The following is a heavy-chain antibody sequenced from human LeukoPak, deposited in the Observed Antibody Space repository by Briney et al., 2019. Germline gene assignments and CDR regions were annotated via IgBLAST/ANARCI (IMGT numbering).Heavy chain of an antibody. CDR3: AKEYSSSWYPGMDV. CDR2: ISYDGSNK. Sequence: GRSLRLSCAASAFTLSSYGMHCVRQAPGKGLEWVAVISYDGSNKYYADSVKGRFTISRDNSKNTLYLQMNSLRAEDTAVYYCAKEYSSSWYPGMDVWGQGSTVTVSS. CDR1: AFTLSSYG. J-gene: IGHJ6*02. D-gene: IGHD6-13*01. V-gene: IGHV3-30*18.